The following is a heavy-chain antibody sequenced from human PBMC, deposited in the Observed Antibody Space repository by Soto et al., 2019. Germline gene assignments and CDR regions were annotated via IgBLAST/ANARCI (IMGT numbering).Heavy chain of an antibody. J-gene: IGHJ4*02. CDR2: VIPMYDSV. CDR3: ASLRSYSGSYCFDY. CDR1: GGTFNTYT. V-gene: IGHV1-69*06. Sequence: QVQLVQSGAEVKKPGSSVKVSCEASGGTFNTYTINWVRQAPGRGLEWMGQVIPMYDSVNYAESFQGRVTITADKSTYIAYIELSSLRSEDTALYFCASLRSYSGSYCFDYWGQGTLVIVSS. D-gene: IGHD1-26*01.